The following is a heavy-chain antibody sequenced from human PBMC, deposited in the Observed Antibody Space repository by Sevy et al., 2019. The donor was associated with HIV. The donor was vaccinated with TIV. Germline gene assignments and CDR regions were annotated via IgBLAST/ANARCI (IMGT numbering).Heavy chain of an antibody. J-gene: IGHJ4*02. CDR1: GESLSGFY. D-gene: IGHD1-26*01. V-gene: IGHV4-34*01. CDR2: IIPAGIT. CDR3: ARGQSEHPY. Sequence: SETLSLTCAVYGESLSGFYWSWIRQPPGKGLEWIGDIIPAGITNYNPSLNSRVTISIDTSKNQFSLKMNSVTAADTAVYYCARGQSEHPYWGQGTQVTVSS.